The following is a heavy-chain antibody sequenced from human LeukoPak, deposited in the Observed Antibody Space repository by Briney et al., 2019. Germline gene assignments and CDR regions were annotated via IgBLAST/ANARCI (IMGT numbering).Heavy chain of an antibody. CDR2: IYPGDSDT. V-gene: IGHV5-51*01. CDR1: GYSFTSYW. D-gene: IGHD3-3*01. Sequence: GESLKISCKGSGYSFTSYWIGWVRQMPGKGLEWMGIIYPGDSDTRYSPSFQGQVTISADKSISTAYLQWSSLKASDTAMYYCARLWEWLDLEYYYYYYMDVWGKGTTVTVSS. J-gene: IGHJ6*03. CDR3: ARLWEWLDLEYYYYYYMDV.